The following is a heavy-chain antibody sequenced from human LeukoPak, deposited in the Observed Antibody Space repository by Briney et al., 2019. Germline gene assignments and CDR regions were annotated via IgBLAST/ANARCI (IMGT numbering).Heavy chain of an antibody. Sequence: PSETLSLTCTVSGGSISSSSYYWGWIRQPPGKGLEWIGSIYYSGSTYYNPSLKSRVTISVDTSKNQFSLKLSSVTAADTAVYYCARRPGLYYDFWSGIIDYWGQGTLVTVSS. D-gene: IGHD3-3*01. CDR2: IYYSGST. CDR1: GGSISSSSYY. V-gene: IGHV4-39*07. J-gene: IGHJ4*02. CDR3: ARRPGLYYDFWSGIIDY.